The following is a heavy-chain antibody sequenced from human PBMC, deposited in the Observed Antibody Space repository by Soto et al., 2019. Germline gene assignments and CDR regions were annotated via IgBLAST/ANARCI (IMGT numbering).Heavy chain of an antibody. CDR2: IYYSGST. J-gene: IGHJ5*02. CDR1: GGSISSGGYY. D-gene: IGHD2-15*01. CDR3: ARVRGRYCSGGSCYSVNWFDL. V-gene: IGHV4-31*03. Sequence: SETLSLTCTVSGGSISSGGYYWSWIRQHPGKGLEWIGYIYYSGSTYYNPSLKSRVTISVDTSKNQFSLKLSSVTAADTAVYYCARVRGRYCSGGSCYSVNWFDLWGQGTLVTVSS.